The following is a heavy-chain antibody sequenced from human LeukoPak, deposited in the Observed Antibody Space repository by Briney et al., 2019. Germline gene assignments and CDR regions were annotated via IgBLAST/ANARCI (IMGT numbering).Heavy chain of an antibody. J-gene: IGHJ4*02. CDR3: AREGGFYRPLDY. CDR2: VHLDGRT. D-gene: IGHD3-3*01. CDR1: GGSVINTNW. V-gene: IGHV4-4*02. Sequence: PSGTLSLTCSVSGGSVINTNWWTWVRQPPGKGLEWIGEVHLDGRTNYNPSLESRLTMSVDVSENQVSLKLTSVTAADTAVYYCAREGGFYRPLDYSGQGTLVTVSS.